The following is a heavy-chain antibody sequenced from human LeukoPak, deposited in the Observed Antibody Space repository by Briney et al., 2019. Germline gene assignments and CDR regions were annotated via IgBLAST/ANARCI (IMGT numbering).Heavy chain of an antibody. CDR3: AKYSSSWYGFDY. CDR2: ISGSGGST. V-gene: IGHV3-23*01. Sequence: GGSLRLSWAASGFTFSSYAMSWVRQAPGKGLEWVSAISGSGGSTYYADSVKGRFTISRDNSKNTLYLQMNSLRAEDTAVYYCAKYSSSWYGFDYWGQGTLVTVSS. D-gene: IGHD6-13*01. J-gene: IGHJ4*02. CDR1: GFTFSSYA.